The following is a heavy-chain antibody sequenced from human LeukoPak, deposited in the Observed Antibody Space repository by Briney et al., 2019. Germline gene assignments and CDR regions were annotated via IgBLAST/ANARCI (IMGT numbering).Heavy chain of an antibody. J-gene: IGHJ4*02. CDR2: IYYSGST. D-gene: IGHD5-24*01. Sequence: PSETLSLTCTVSGGSISSYYWSWIRQPPGKGLEWIGYIYYSGSTNYNPSLKSRVTISVDTSKNQFSLKLSSVTAADTAVYYCARVKRWLQFYYFDYWGQGTLVTVSS. CDR1: GGSISSYY. CDR3: ARVKRWLQFYYFDY. V-gene: IGHV4-59*01.